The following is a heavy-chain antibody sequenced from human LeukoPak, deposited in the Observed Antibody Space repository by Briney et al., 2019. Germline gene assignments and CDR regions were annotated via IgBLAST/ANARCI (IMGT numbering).Heavy chain of an antibody. V-gene: IGHV3-43*02. CDR2: TSGDGGST. J-gene: IGHJ4*02. D-gene: IGHD3-22*01. CDR3: AKVHYYDSSGSIFDY. Sequence: GGSLRLSCAASGFTFDDYAMHWVRQAPGKGLEWVALTSGDGGSTYYADSVKGRFTISRDNSKNSLYLQMNSLRTEDTALYYCAKVHYYDSSGSIFDYWGQGTLVTVSS. CDR1: GFTFDDYA.